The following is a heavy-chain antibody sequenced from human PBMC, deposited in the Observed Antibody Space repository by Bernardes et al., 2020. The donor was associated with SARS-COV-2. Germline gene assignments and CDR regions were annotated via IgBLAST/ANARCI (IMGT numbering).Heavy chain of an antibody. CDR3: AKDNGDHLRYNGMDV. J-gene: IGHJ6*02. CDR2: ITGSGGTT. CDR1: GFTFSSYG. D-gene: IGHD4-17*01. V-gene: IGHV3-23*01. Sequence: GRSLRVSCAASGFTFSSYGMSWVRQAPGKGLEWVSSITGSGGTTYYADSVKGRFTISRDNSKNTLSLQMNSLRADDTAIYLCAKDNGDHLRYNGMDVWGQGTTVTV.